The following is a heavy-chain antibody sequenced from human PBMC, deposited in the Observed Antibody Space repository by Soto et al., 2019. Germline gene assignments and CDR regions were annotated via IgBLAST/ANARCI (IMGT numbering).Heavy chain of an antibody. Sequence: QVQLVQSGAEVKKPGASVKVSCKASGYTFTSYGISWVRQAPGQGLEWMGWISAYNGNTNYAQKLQGRVTMTTDTATSAAYMELRGLRSDDTAVYYCARGGLSATVTTLVLSAFDIWGQGTMVTVSS. D-gene: IGHD4-17*01. J-gene: IGHJ3*02. V-gene: IGHV1-18*01. CDR3: ARGGLSATVTTLVLSAFDI. CDR1: GYTFTSYG. CDR2: ISAYNGNT.